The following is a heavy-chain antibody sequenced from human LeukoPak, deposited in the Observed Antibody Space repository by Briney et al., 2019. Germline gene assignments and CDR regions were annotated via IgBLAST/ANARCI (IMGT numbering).Heavy chain of an antibody. V-gene: IGHV3-7*01. Sequence: GGSLRLSCAASGFTFGSHWMTWVRQAPGKGLEWVANIQPDGTAKEYVGSVKGRFSIPRDNTENSLYLQMNSLRAEDTAVYYRARWNYDSLTGYYIDYRGQGTLVAVSS. CDR3: ARWNYDSLTGYYIDY. D-gene: IGHD3-9*01. CDR1: GFTFGSHW. CDR2: IQPDGTAK. J-gene: IGHJ4*02.